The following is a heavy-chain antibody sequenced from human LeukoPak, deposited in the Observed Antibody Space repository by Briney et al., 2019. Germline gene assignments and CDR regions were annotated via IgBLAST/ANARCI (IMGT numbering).Heavy chain of an antibody. D-gene: IGHD1-26*01. CDR2: INPNSGGT. Sequence: ASVKVSCKASEYTFTGYYMHWVRQAPGQGLEWMGWINPNSGGTNYAQKFQGRVTMTRDTSISTAYMELSRLRSDDTAVYYCARGRSIVGALFDYWGQGTLVTVSS. V-gene: IGHV1-2*02. CDR1: EYTFTGYY. CDR3: ARGRSIVGALFDY. J-gene: IGHJ4*02.